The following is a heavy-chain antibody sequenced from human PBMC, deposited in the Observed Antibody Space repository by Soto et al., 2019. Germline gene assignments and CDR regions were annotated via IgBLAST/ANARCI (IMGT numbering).Heavy chain of an antibody. D-gene: IGHD2-15*01. Sequence: SETLSLTCTVSGGSISSGDYYWSWIRQPPGKGLEWIGYIYYSGSTYYNPSLMSRVTISVDTSKNQFSLKLSSVTAADTAVYYCARCASSCSLGFWGQGTLVTVSS. CDR3: ARCASSCSLGF. CDR1: GGSISSGDYY. J-gene: IGHJ4*02. CDR2: IYYSGST. V-gene: IGHV4-30-4*01.